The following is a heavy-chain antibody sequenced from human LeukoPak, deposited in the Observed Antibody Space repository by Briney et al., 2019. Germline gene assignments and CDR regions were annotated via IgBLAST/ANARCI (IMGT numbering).Heavy chain of an antibody. D-gene: IGHD2-15*01. J-gene: IGHJ4*02. CDR3: AKDCSGGSCLDY. Sequence: GGYLRLSCAASGFTFSSYAMSWVRQAPGKGLEWVSAISGSGGSTYYADSVKGRFTISRDNSKNTLYLQMNSLRAEDTAVYYCAKDCSGGSCLDYWGQGTLVTVSS. CDR2: ISGSGGST. V-gene: IGHV3-23*01. CDR1: GFTFSSYA.